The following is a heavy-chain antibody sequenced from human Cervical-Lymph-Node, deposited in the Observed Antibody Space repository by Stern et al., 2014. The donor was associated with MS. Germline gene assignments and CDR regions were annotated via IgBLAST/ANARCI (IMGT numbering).Heavy chain of an antibody. Sequence: VQLVESGAEVKKPGSSVKVSCRPSGGSFINYAISWVRQAPGQGLGRMGGIITIFGAPDYAQRFQARLTITADESTSTAYMELGSLTSDDTAIYYCAQGAGSYWYVGLWGRGTPITVSS. D-gene: IGHD6-19*01. V-gene: IGHV1-69*01. J-gene: IGHJ2*01. CDR2: IITIFGAP. CDR3: AQGAGSYWYVGL. CDR1: GGSFINYA.